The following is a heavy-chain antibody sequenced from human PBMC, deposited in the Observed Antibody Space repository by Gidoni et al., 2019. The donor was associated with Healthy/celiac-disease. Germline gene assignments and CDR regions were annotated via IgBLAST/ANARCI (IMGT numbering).Heavy chain of an antibody. CDR2: INWNGGSR. D-gene: IGHD3-10*01. V-gene: IGHV3-20*04. CDR3: ARESHWGFGESYFDY. CDR1: GLTFDDYG. J-gene: IGHJ4*02. Sequence: EVQLVESGGGVVRPGGSLRLSCAASGLTFDDYGMSWVRQPPGKGLEWVSGINWNGGSRGYAYSVKGRFTISRDNAKNSLYLQMNSLRADVTAFYYCARESHWGFGESYFDYWGQGTLVTVSS.